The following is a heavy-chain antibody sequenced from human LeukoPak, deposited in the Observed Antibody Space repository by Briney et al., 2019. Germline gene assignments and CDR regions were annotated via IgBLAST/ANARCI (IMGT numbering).Heavy chain of an antibody. V-gene: IGHV3-74*01. Sequence: GGSLRLSCAVSGFTFSSHWMHWVRQAPGKGLVWVSRINSDGSSTSYADSVKGRFTISRDNAKNTLYLQMNSLRVEDTAVYYCARKKSGFGRLPDYWGQGTLVTVSS. D-gene: IGHD3-10*01. CDR2: INSDGSST. CDR3: ARKKSGFGRLPDY. CDR1: GFTFSSHW. J-gene: IGHJ4*02.